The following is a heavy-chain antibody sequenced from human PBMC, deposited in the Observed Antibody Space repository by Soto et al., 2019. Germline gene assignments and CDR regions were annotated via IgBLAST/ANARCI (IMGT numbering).Heavy chain of an antibody. CDR3: ARSPFLECN. D-gene: IGHD3-3*02. V-gene: IGHV3-48*03. CDR2: ISSSGSTI. Sequence: GGSLRLSCAVSGFIFSSYERNWVRHAPLKGLEWISYISSSGSTIHYADSVKGRFTISRDNAKNSLYLQMNSLRDEDTAVYYCARSPFLECNWAQGTLVTVSS. CDR1: GFIFSSYE. J-gene: IGHJ4*02.